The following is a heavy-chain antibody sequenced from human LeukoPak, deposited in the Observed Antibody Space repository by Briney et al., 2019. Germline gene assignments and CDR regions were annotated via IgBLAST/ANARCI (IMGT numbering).Heavy chain of an antibody. CDR1: GGSIGSYY. V-gene: IGHV4-59*01. Sequence: SETLSLTCTVSGGSIGSYYWSWIRQPPGKGLEWIGYIYYSGSTNYNPSLKSRVTISVDTSKNQFSLKLSSVTAADTAVYYCARLGDYIWGSYRWSWFDPWGQGTLVTVSS. D-gene: IGHD3-16*02. CDR2: IYYSGST. CDR3: ARLGDYIWGSYRWSWFDP. J-gene: IGHJ5*02.